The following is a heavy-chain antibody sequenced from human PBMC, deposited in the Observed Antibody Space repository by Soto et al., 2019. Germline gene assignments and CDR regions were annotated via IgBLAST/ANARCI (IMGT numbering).Heavy chain of an antibody. Sequence: EVQLVESGGDLVQPGGSLRLSCAASGFTFSHYWMTWVRQAPGKGLEWVANIKKDGSQKNYVDSVKGRFTVSRDNATNPLYLKMTSVRAVETAMYYCARSGSEVDYWGQGTLVIVSS. D-gene: IGHD3-10*01. J-gene: IGHJ4*02. CDR1: GFTFSHYW. V-gene: IGHV3-7*01. CDR3: ARSGSEVDY. CDR2: IKKDGSQK.